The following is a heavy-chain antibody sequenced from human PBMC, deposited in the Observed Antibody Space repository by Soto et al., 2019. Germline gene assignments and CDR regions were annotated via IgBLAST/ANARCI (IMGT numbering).Heavy chain of an antibody. CDR3: ARDSVLRYFAWLLRDDAFDI. CDR1: GGSFSGYY. V-gene: IGHV4-34*01. J-gene: IGHJ3*02. CDR2: INHSGST. Sequence: QVQLQQWGAGLLKPSETLSLTCAVYGGSFSGYYWSWIRQPPGKGLEWIGEINHSGSTNYNPSLKSRVTTSVDTSKNQFSRKLSSVTAADTAVYYCARDSVLRYFAWLLRDDAFDIWGQGTMVTVSS. D-gene: IGHD3-9*01.